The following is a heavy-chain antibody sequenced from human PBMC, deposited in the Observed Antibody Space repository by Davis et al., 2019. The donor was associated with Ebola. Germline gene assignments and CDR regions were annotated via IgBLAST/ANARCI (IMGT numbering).Heavy chain of an antibody. D-gene: IGHD6-13*01. CDR3: AKLAAAGYWYFDL. CDR1: GGSVSNYY. V-gene: IGHV4-59*08. J-gene: IGHJ2*01. CDR2: IYYRGST. Sequence: MPSETLSLTCTVSGGSVSNYYWSWIRQPPGKGLEWIGYIYYRGSTNYNPSLKSRVTISVDTSKNQFSLKLSSVTAADTAVYYCAKLAAAGYWYFDLWGRGTLVTVSS.